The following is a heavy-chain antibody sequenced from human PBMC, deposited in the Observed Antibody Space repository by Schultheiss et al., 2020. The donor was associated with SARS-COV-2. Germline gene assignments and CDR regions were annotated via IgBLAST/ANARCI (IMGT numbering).Heavy chain of an antibody. J-gene: IGHJ6*02. CDR1: GFTFSSYG. D-gene: IGHD3-10*01. V-gene: IGHV3-33*01. Sequence: GGSLRLSCAASGFTFSSYGIHWVRQAPGKGLEWVAVIWYDGSNKYYADSVKGRFTISRDNSKNTLYLQMNSLRAEDTAVYYCARCITMVRGVYYYGMDVCGQGTTVTVAS. CDR2: IWYDGSNK. CDR3: ARCITMVRGVYYYGMDV.